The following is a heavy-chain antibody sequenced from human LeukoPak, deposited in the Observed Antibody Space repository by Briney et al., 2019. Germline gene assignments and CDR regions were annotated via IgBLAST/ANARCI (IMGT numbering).Heavy chain of an antibody. CDR1: GGSISNYY. J-gene: IGHJ4*02. V-gene: IGHV4-59*01. D-gene: IGHD1-1*01. CDR3: ARGGRYRNVADC. Sequence: PSETLSLTCTVSGGSISNYYWSWIRQPPGKGLEWIGYIYYSGSTNYHPSLKSRVNISLDTSKNQFSLKLNSVTAADTAIYYCARGGRYRNVADCWGQGTLVAVSS. CDR2: IYYSGST.